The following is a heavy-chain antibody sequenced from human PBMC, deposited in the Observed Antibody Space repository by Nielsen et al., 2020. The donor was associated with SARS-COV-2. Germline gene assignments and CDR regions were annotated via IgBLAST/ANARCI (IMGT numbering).Heavy chain of an antibody. CDR1: GFTFSGPA. Sequence: GESLKISCAASGFTFSGPAMHWVRQASGKGLEWVGRIRSRLNSSATAYAASVKGRFTISRDDSSNTAYLQMNSLKTEDTAVYYCARQDSSGWFKYYYYMDVWGKGTTVTVSS. CDR2: IRSRLNSSAT. D-gene: IGHD6-19*01. V-gene: IGHV3-73*01. CDR3: ARQDSSGWFKYYYYMDV. J-gene: IGHJ6*03.